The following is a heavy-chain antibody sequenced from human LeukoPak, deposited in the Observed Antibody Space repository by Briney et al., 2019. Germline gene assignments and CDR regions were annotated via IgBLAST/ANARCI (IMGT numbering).Heavy chain of an antibody. CDR3: ARRSRYCSSTSCRSFDY. V-gene: IGHV4-34*01. J-gene: IGHJ4*02. CDR2: INHSGST. CDR1: GGSFSGYY. D-gene: IGHD2-2*01. Sequence: SETLSLTCAVYGGSFSGYYWSWIRQPPGKGLEWIGEINHSGSTNYNPSLKSRVTISVDTSKNQFSLKLSSVTAADTAVYYCARRSRYCSSTSCRSFDYWGQGTLVTVSS.